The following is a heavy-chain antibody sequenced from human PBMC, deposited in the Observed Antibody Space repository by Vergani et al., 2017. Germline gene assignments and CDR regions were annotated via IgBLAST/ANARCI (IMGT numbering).Heavy chain of an antibody. CDR1: GFTVSSNY. CDR2: IYSGGST. CDR3: ARVKDGYNYSDY. V-gene: IGHV3-53*01. J-gene: IGHJ4*02. Sequence: EVQLVESGGGLIQPGGSLRLSCAASGFTVSSNYMSWVRQAPGKGLEWVAVIYSGGSTYYADSVKGGFTPFRDNSKNTLYLQMNSLRAEDTAVYYCARVKDGYNYSDYWGQGTLVTVSS. D-gene: IGHD5-24*01.